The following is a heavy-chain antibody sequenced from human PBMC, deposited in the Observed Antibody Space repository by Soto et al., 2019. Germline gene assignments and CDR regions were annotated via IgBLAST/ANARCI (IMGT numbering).Heavy chain of an antibody. CDR2: IYYSGST. V-gene: IGHV4-59*08. Sequence: QVQLQESGPGLVKPSETLSLTCTVSGVSISSYYCSWIRQPPGKGLEWIGYIYYSGSTNYNPSLKSRATRSVDTSNNQSSLKLSSVTAADTAVYYCARRWGAAFDYRGQGTLVTVSS. CDR3: ARRWGAAFDY. J-gene: IGHJ4*02. D-gene: IGHD1-26*01. CDR1: GVSISSYY.